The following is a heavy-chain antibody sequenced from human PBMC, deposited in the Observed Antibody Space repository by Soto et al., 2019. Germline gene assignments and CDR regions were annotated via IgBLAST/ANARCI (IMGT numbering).Heavy chain of an antibody. CDR2: IYYSGST. V-gene: IGHV4-31*03. CDR3: ARRARRPGDFDY. CDR1: GGSISSGGYY. Sequence: KPSETLSLTCTVSGGSISSGGYYWSWIRQHPGKGLEWIGYIYYSGSTYYNPSLKSRVTISVDTSKNQFSLKLSSVTAADTAVYYCARRARRPGDFDYWSQGTLVTVSS. D-gene: IGHD6-6*01. J-gene: IGHJ4*02.